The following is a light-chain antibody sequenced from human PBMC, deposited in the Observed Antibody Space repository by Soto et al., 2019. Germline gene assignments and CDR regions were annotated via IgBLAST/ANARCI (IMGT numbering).Light chain of an antibody. V-gene: IGKV3-20*01. CDR2: GAS. CDR3: QQYGYSPIT. CDR1: QSVGSNY. J-gene: IGKJ5*01. Sequence: GWTQYPGTLSLSPGEIATLSRSASQSVGSNYLAWYQQKPGQAPRLLIYGASSRATGIADRFSGSGSGTDFTLTISRLEPEDFALYYCQQYGYSPITFGQGTRLEI.